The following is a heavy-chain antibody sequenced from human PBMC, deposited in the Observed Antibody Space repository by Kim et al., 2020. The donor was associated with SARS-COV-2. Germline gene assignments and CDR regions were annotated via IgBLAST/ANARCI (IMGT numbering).Heavy chain of an antibody. D-gene: IGHD3-9*01. CDR2: IYYSGST. V-gene: IGHV4-61*01. CDR1: GGSVSSGSYY. Sequence: SETLSLTCTVSGGSVSSGSYYWSWIRQPPGKGLEWIGYIYYSGSTNYNPSLKSRVTISVNTSKNQFSLKLSSVTAADTAVYYCARSYYDILTGYYVPRFDYWGQGTLGTVSS. CDR3: ARSYYDILTGYYVPRFDY. J-gene: IGHJ4*02.